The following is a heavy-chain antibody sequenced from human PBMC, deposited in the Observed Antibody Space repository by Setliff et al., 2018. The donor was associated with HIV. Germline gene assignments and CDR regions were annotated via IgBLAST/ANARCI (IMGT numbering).Heavy chain of an antibody. CDR2: LYWDDDK. CDR1: GFSLSTSGVG. CDR3: AHSDSYYDSGSSAS. Sequence: SGPTLVHPTQTLTLTCPFSGFSLSTSGVGVGWIRQPPGKALEWLALLYWDDDKRYSPSLKTRLTITKDTSKNHVVLTMTNMDPVDTATYYCAHSDSYYDSGSSASWGQGTLVTVSS. J-gene: IGHJ5*02. V-gene: IGHV2-5*02. D-gene: IGHD3-10*01.